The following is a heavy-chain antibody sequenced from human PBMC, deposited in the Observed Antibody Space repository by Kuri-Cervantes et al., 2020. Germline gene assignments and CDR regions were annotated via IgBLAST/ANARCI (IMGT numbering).Heavy chain of an antibody. CDR3: ARDGGSYFDY. CDR2: IWYDGSNK. Sequence: GESRKISCAASGFTFSSYGMHWVRQAPGKGLEWVAVIWYDGSNKYYADSVKGRFTISRDNSKNTLYLQMNSLRAEDTAVYYCARDGGSYFDYWGQGTLVTVSS. D-gene: IGHD1-26*01. V-gene: IGHV3-30*19. CDR1: GFTFSSYG. J-gene: IGHJ4*02.